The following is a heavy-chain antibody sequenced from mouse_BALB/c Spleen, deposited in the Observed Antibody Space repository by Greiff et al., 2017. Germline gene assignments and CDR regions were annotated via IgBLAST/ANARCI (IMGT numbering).Heavy chain of an antibody. D-gene: IGHD2-2*01. V-gene: IGHV1S22*01. CDR3: TIYGYDPAMDY. J-gene: IGHJ4*01. CDR2: IYPGSGST. CDR1: GYTFTSYW. Sequence: LHQPGSELVRPGASVKLSCKASGYTFTSYWMHWVKQRPGQGLEWIGNIYPGSGSTNYDEKFKSKATLTVDTSSSTAYMQLSSLTSEDSAVYYCTIYGYDPAMDYWGQGTSVTVAS.